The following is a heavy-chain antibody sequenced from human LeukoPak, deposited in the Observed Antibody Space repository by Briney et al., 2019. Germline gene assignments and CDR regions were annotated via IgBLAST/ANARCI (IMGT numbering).Heavy chain of an antibody. Sequence: SSETLSLTCTVSGDSISSGNFYWSWIRLPAGKGLELIGRIHSSGRTTYNPSLKSRVTLLVDSSKNELSLKLTSVTAADTAVYYCARDLVYYEGLDVWGKGTAVTVSS. CDR3: ARDLVYYEGLDV. V-gene: IGHV4-61*02. CDR2: IHSSGRT. D-gene: IGHD3-22*01. CDR1: GDSISSGNFY. J-gene: IGHJ6*04.